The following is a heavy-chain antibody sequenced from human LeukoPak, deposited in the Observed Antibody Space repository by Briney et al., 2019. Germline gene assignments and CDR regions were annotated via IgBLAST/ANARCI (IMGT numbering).Heavy chain of an antibody. CDR1: EFTFSSYA. D-gene: IGHD2-21*02. Sequence: GRSLRLSCAAPEFTFSSYAMHWVRQAPGKGLEWVAAISYDASKTYYADSVKGRFTISRDNSKNTLYLQMNSLRAEDTAVYYCARDEALAYCGGDCQTVGYYGMDVWGKGTTVTVSS. V-gene: IGHV3-30*04. CDR3: ARDEALAYCGGDCQTVGYYGMDV. CDR2: ISYDASKT. J-gene: IGHJ6*04.